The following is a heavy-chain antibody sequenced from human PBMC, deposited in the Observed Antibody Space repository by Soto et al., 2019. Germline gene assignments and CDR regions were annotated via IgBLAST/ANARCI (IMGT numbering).Heavy chain of an antibody. J-gene: IGHJ5*02. V-gene: IGHV4-59*08. CDR3: ARHYDILTGYPKDWFDP. Sequence: SETLSLTCTVSGGSISSYYWSWIRQPPGKGLEWIGYIYYSGSTNYNPSLKSRVTISVDTSKNQFSLKLSSVTAADTAVYYCARHYDILTGYPKDWFDPWGQGTLVTVS. CDR2: IYYSGST. CDR1: GGSISSYY. D-gene: IGHD3-9*01.